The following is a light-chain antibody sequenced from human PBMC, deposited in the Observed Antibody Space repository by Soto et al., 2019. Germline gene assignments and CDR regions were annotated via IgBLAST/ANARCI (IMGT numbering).Light chain of an antibody. CDR2: EVS. V-gene: IGLV2-14*01. J-gene: IGLJ3*02. CDR1: SRDVGAYNF. Sequence: QSARTQPASVSGSPGQSITMSCTGTSRDVGAYNFVSWYQQHPGKAPKLMIYEVSNRPSGVSNRFSGSKSGNTASLTISGLQAEDEADYYCSSHTTSSTWVFGGGTKLTVL. CDR3: SSHTTSSTWV.